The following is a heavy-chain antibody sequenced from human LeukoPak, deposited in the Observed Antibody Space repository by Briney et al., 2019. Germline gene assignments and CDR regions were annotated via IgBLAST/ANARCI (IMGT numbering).Heavy chain of an antibody. Sequence: ASVKVSCKASGYTFTSYGISWVRQAPGQGLEWMGWISAYNGNTNYAQKLQGRVTMTTDTSTSTAYMELRSLRSDDTAVYYCARAKGYNNVSSVYYHGKVVFDIWGKGKRVTV. V-gene: IGHV1-18*01. J-gene: IGHJ3*02. CDR1: GYTFTSYG. CDR3: ARAKGYNNVSSVYYHGKVVFDI. CDR2: ISAYNGNT. D-gene: IGHD3-22*01.